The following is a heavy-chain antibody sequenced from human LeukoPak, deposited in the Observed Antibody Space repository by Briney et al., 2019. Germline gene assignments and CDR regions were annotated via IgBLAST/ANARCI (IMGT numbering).Heavy chain of an antibody. Sequence: GGPLRLSCAASGFTFSSYAMSWVRQAPGKGLEWVSAISGSGGSTYYADSVKGRFTISRDNSKNTLYLQMNSLRAEDTAVYYCAKGLFPTAYCGGDCYPDYWGQGTLVTVSS. CDR3: AKGLFPTAYCGGDCYPDY. J-gene: IGHJ4*02. D-gene: IGHD2-21*02. V-gene: IGHV3-23*01. CDR1: GFTFSSYA. CDR2: ISGSGGST.